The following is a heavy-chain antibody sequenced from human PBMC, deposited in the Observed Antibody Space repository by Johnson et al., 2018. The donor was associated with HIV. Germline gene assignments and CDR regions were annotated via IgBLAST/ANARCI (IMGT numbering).Heavy chain of an antibody. V-gene: IGHV3-20*04. CDR3: ARDTGAPGWDTFDI. CDR2: IHWNGGST. D-gene: IGHD7-27*01. J-gene: IGHJ3*02. CDR1: GFIFDDYG. Sequence: VQLVESGGGVVRPGGSLRVSCAASGFIFDDYGMSWVRQAPGKGLEWLSGIHWNGGSTGYADSVKGRFTISRDNAKNSLYLQMNSLRAEDTALYYWARDTGAPGWDTFDIWGQGTMVTVSS.